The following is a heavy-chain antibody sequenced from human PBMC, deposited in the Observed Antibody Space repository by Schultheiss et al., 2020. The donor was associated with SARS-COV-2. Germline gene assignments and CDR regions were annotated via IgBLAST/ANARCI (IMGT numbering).Heavy chain of an antibody. D-gene: IGHD2-15*01. CDR3: ARAYALVADVDY. Sequence: GGSLRLSCAASGFTFSSYAMSWVRQAPGKGLEWVAVISYDGSNKYYADSVKGRFTISRDNSKNTLYLQMNSLRAEDTAVYYCARAYALVADVDYWGQGTLVTVSS. CDR1: GFTFSSYA. J-gene: IGHJ4*02. CDR2: ISYDGSNK. V-gene: IGHV3-30*04.